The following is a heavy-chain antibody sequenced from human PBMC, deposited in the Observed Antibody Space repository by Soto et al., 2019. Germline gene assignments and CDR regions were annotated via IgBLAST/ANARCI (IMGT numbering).Heavy chain of an antibody. CDR2: IYYSGST. Sequence: SETLSLTCSVSGGSISSHYWRWIRQPPGKRLEWIGYIYYSGSTNYNPSLKSRVTISVDTSKNQFSLKLSSVTAADTAVYYCARDAPSSSYFDYWGQGTLVTVSS. CDR3: ARDAPSSSYFDY. CDR1: GGSISSHY. D-gene: IGHD2-2*01. J-gene: IGHJ4*02. V-gene: IGHV4-59*11.